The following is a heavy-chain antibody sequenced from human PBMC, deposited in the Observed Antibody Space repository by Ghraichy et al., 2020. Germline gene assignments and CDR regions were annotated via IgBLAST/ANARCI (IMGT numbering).Heavy chain of an antibody. V-gene: IGHV4-30-2*01. J-gene: IGHJ6*02. D-gene: IGHD3-3*01. CDR3: AILASKGVDV. Sequence: SETLSLTCTVSGGSVATDPYSWTWVRQPPGKGLEWIGYIYHSGSAFPNPSLQSRAAISVDRSRNQFSLKLSSVSAADTAIYYCAILASKGVDVWGPGTTVTVSS. CDR2: IYHSGSA. CDR1: GGSVATDPYS.